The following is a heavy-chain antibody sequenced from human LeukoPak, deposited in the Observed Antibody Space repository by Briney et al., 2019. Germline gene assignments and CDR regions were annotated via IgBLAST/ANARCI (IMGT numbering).Heavy chain of an antibody. CDR3: AKSGSGWYYFDY. D-gene: IGHD6-19*01. CDR1: GFTFSSYA. Sequence: GGSLRLSCAASGFTFSSYAMSWVRQAPGKGLEWVSAISGSGGSTYYADSVKGRFTISRDNSKDTLYLQMNSLRAEDTAVYYCAKSGSGWYYFDYWGQGTLVTVSS. V-gene: IGHV3-23*01. J-gene: IGHJ4*02. CDR2: ISGSGGST.